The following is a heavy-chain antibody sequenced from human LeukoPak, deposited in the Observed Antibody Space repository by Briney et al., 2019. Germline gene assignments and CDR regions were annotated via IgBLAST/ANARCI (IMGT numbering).Heavy chain of an antibody. CDR2: ISYDGSNK. D-gene: IGHD3-3*01. CDR3: AKDYDFWIHYGMDV. V-gene: IGHV3-30*18. J-gene: IGHJ6*02. CDR1: GFTFSSYG. Sequence: PGGSLRLSCAASGFTFSSYGMHWVRQAPGKGLEWVAVISYDGSNKYYADSVKGRFTISRDNSKNTLYLQMNSLRAEDTAVYYCAKDYDFWIHYGMDVWGQGTTVTVSS.